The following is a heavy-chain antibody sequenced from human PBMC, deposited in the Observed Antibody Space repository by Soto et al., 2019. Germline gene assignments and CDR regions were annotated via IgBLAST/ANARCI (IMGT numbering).Heavy chain of an antibody. J-gene: IGHJ4*02. V-gene: IGHV1-8*01. CDR2: MNPNSGTT. D-gene: IGHD1-26*01. CDR3: AREKVGANDY. CDR1: GYTFTSYD. Sequence: QVQLVQSGAEVKKPGASVKVSCKASGYTFTSYDINCVRQATGQGRAWMGRMNPNSGTTGYAQKSQGRDTMTRNTSIRTAYTELNSLSSGDTAVYYFAREKVGANDYWGQGTMVTVSS.